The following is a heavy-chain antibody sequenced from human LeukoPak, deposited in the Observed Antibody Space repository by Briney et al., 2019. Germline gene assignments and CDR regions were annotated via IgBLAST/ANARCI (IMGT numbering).Heavy chain of an antibody. CDR2: IIPIFGTA. CDR1: GGTFSSYA. D-gene: IGHD3-22*01. V-gene: IGHV1-69*01. Sequence: SVKVSCKASGGTFSSYAISWVRQAPGQGLEWMGGIIPIFGTANYAQKFQGRVTITADESTSTAYMELSSLRSEDTAVYYCARVYYYDSSGYYDAFDIWGQGTMVTVSS. CDR3: ARVYYYDSSGYYDAFDI. J-gene: IGHJ3*02.